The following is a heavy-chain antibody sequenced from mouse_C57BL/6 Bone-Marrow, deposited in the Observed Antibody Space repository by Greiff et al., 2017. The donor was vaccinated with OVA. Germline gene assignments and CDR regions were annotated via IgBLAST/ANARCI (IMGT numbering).Heavy chain of an antibody. Sequence: EVQLQQSGAELVRPGASVKLSCTASGFNIKDDYMHWVKQRPEQGLEWIGWIDPENGDTEYASKFQGKATITADTSSNTAYLQLSSLTSEDTAVYYCTTCYNGSSLFAHWGQGTLVTVSA. CDR3: TTCYNGSSLFAH. V-gene: IGHV14-4*01. CDR1: GFNIKDDY. D-gene: IGHD1-1*01. J-gene: IGHJ3*01. CDR2: IDPENGDT.